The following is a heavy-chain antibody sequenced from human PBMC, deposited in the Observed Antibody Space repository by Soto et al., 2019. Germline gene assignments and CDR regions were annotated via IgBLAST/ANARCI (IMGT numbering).Heavy chain of an antibody. CDR1: GFAFGRYA. D-gene: IGHD6-19*01. V-gene: IGHV3-23*01. CDR2: LGGSVDSK. CDR3: ARDQISGWYDN. J-gene: IGHJ5*02. Sequence: EVQLLESGGGLVKPGGSLSLSCAASGFAFGRYALSWVRQAPGKGLEWVSALGGSVDSKSYADSVKGRFTISRDDPKNTLFLEMNSLRPEDTAIYFCARDQISGWYDNWGQGTLVTVSS.